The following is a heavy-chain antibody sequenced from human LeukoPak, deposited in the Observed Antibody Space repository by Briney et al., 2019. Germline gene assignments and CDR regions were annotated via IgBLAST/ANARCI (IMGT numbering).Heavy chain of an antibody. CDR2: IYYSGST. J-gene: IGHJ6*02. D-gene: IGHD2-2*01. CDR3: ARDKLVGYYYGMDV. Sequence: SETLSLTCTVSGGSVSSGSYYWSWIRQPPGKGLEWIGYIYYSGSTNYNPSLKSRVTISVGTSKNQFSLKLSSVTAADTAMYYCARDKLVGYYYGMDVWGQGTTVTVSS. V-gene: IGHV4-61*01. CDR1: GGSVSSGSYY.